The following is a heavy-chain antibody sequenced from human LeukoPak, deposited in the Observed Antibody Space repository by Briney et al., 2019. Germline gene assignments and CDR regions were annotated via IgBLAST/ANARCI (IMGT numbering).Heavy chain of an antibody. D-gene: IGHD6-13*01. CDR1: GFTFNSYA. CDR3: AKGGRDSKYFNY. V-gene: IGHV3-23*01. Sequence: PGGSLRLSCAASGFTFNSYAMSWVRQAPGKGLEWVSIISASGATTNYADSVKGRFTVSRDKSENTLYLQMNSLRAEDTALYYCAKGGRDSKYFNYWGQGTLVTVSS. J-gene: IGHJ4*02. CDR2: ISASGATT.